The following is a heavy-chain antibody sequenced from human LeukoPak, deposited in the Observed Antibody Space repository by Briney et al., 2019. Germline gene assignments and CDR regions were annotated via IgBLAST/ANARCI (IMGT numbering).Heavy chain of an antibody. CDR1: GFTFSGSA. J-gene: IGHJ3*02. Sequence: GGSLKLSCAASGFTFSGSAMHWVRQASGKGLEWVGRIRSKANSYATAYAASVKGRFTISRDDSKNTLYLQMNSLRAEDTAVYYRAKERITETREPRDAFDILGQGTTVNVFS. V-gene: IGHV3-73*01. CDR3: AKERITETREPRDAFDI. D-gene: IGHD1-7*01. CDR2: IRSKANSYAT.